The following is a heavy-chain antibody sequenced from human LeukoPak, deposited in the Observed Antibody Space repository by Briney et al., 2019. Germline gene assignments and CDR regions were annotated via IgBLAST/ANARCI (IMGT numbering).Heavy chain of an antibody. Sequence: SVKVSCKASGGTFSNYAISWVRQAPGQGLEWMGGIIPIFGTANYAQRFQGRVTITTDESTSTAYMELSSLRSEDTAVYYCARGRDCSSTSCLLGYYYYVDVWGKGTTVTVSS. CDR3: ARGRDCSSTSCLLGYYYYVDV. V-gene: IGHV1-69*05. CDR1: GGTFSNYA. J-gene: IGHJ6*03. D-gene: IGHD2-2*01. CDR2: IIPIFGTA.